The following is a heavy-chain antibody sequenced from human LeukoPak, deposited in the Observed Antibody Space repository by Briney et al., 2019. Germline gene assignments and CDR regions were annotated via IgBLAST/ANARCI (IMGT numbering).Heavy chain of an antibody. CDR2: IYSNNT. Sequence: GGTLRLSCTVSGFTLSGNSMSWVRQAPGKGLEWVSFIYSNNTHYADSVKGQFTISRDNSKNSLYLQMNSLRAEDTAVYYCAKVLSGSYYPWDYWGQGTLVTVSS. CDR1: GFTLSGNS. D-gene: IGHD1-26*01. J-gene: IGHJ4*02. V-gene: IGHV3-53*01. CDR3: AKVLSGSYYPWDY.